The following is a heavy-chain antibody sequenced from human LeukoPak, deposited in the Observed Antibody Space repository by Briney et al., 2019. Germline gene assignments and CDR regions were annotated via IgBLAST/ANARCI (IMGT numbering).Heavy chain of an antibody. V-gene: IGHV1-69*05. CDR3: ARKAYGDYDY. Sequence: SVKVSCKASGGTFSSYAISWVRQAPGQGLEWMGRIIPIFGTANYAQKFQGRVTITTDESTNTAYMELSSLRSEDTAVYYCARKAYGDYDYWGQGTLVTVSS. D-gene: IGHD4-17*01. J-gene: IGHJ4*02. CDR2: IIPIFGTA. CDR1: GGTFSSYA.